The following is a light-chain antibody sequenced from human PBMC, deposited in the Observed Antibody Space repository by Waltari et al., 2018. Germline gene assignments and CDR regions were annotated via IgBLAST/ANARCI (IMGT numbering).Light chain of an antibody. CDR2: WAS. Sequence: DIVMTQSPDSLAVSLGERATINCKSSQIVLYSSNNKNYLAWYQQKPGQPPKLLIYWASTRESGVPDRFSGRGSGTDFTLTISSLQAEDVAVYYCQQYYSTPPLYTFGQGTKLEIK. V-gene: IGKV4-1*01. J-gene: IGKJ2*01. CDR3: QQYYSTPPLYT. CDR1: QIVLYSSNNKNY.